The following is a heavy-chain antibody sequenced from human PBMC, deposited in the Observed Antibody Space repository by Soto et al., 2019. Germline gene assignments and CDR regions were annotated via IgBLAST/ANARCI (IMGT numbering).Heavy chain of an antibody. D-gene: IGHD3-10*01. CDR3: AREVQVHTPAFVY. CDR2: ISPMFGAA. Sequence: QVQLVQSGAEMKKPGSSVKVSCQSSGGTFNTYAMNWVRQAPGQGPEWMGDISPMFGAANYAPKFQGRVTITADVSTVTSYMQLGSLTSESTALYFCAREVQVHTPAFVYWGQGTLVTVSS. CDR1: GGTFNTYA. V-gene: IGHV1-69*19. J-gene: IGHJ4*02.